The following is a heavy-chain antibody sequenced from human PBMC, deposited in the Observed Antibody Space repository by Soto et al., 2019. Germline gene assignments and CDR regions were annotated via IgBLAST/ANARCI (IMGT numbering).Heavy chain of an antibody. Sequence: ASVKVSCKASGGTFSSYAISWVRQAPGKGLEWRGGIIPIFGTANYAQKFQGRVTITADESTSTAYMELSSLRSEDTAVYYCARGSPRGWGTYYYYGMDVWGQGTTVTVSS. V-gene: IGHV1-69*13. CDR3: ARGSPRGWGTYYYYGMDV. CDR1: GGTFSSYA. J-gene: IGHJ6*02. CDR2: IIPIFGTA. D-gene: IGHD7-27*01.